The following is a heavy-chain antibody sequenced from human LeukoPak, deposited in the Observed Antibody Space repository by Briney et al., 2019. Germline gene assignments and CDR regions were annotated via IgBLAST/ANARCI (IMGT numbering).Heavy chain of an antibody. CDR3: AKCSASYYNDAFDI. J-gene: IGHJ3*02. D-gene: IGHD3-10*02. Sequence: GGSLRLSCAASGFTFDNYAMNWVRQAPGKGLEWLSYIRGGGAVTRYSDSVKGRFTISRDNSKNTLYLQMNHLRAEDTAIYYCAKCSASYYNDAFDIWGRGTMVTVSS. V-gene: IGHV3-23*01. CDR1: GFTFDNYA. CDR2: IRGGGAVT.